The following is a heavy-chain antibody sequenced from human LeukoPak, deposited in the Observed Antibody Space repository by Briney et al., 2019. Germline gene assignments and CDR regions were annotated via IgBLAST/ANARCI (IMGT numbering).Heavy chain of an antibody. CDR3: ARFSPLSDIAVAGTSRPWYFDL. V-gene: IGHV4-59*08. CDR1: GGSISSYY. Sequence: SETLSLTCTVSGGSISSYYWSWIRQPPGKGLEWIGYIYYSGSTNYNPSLTSRVTISVDTSKNQFSLKLSSVTAADTAVYYCARFSPLSDIAVAGTSRPWYFDLWGRGTLVTVSS. CDR2: IYYSGST. J-gene: IGHJ2*01. D-gene: IGHD6-19*01.